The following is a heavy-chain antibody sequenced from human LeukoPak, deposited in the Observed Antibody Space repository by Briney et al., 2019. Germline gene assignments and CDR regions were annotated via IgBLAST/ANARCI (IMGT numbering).Heavy chain of an antibody. CDR3: ASYSGTYAYYGY. Sequence: SETLSLTCSVSGASISSYYWSWIRQPAGKGLEWIGRIYTSGSTNYNPSLKSRVTMSVDTSKNQFSLKLSSVTAADTAVYYCASYSGTYAYYGYWGQGTLVTVSS. CDR1: GASISSYY. D-gene: IGHD1-26*01. J-gene: IGHJ4*02. CDR2: IYTSGST. V-gene: IGHV4-4*07.